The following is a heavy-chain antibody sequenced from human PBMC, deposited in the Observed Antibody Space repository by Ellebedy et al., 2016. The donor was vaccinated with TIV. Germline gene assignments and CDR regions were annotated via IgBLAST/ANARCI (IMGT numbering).Heavy chain of an antibody. V-gene: IGHV3-74*01. CDR2: INTDGSST. CDR3: ARESVRYFDWDS. D-gene: IGHD3-9*01. J-gene: IGHJ4*02. Sequence: GESLKISCVASGFTLSGYYMHWVRQVPGKGLVWVARINTDGSSTSYADSVEGRFTIYRDNAKKTLYLEMSGLRVEDTAVYYCARESVRYFDWDSWGQGTLVTV. CDR1: GFTLSGYY.